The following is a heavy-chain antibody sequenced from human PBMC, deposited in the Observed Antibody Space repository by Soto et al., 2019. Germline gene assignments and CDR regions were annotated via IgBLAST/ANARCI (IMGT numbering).Heavy chain of an antibody. CDR3: ARVGSSSSWYVREY. D-gene: IGHD6-13*01. CDR1: GFTFSSYA. J-gene: IGHJ4*02. V-gene: IGHV3-30-3*01. Sequence: QVQLVESGGGVVQPGRSLRLSCAASGFTFSSYAMHWVRQAPGKGLEWVAVISYDGSNNYYADSVKGRFTISKDNSKNTVYLQMNSLRAEATAVYCCARVGSSSSWYVREYWGKRTLGTVSS. CDR2: ISYDGSNN.